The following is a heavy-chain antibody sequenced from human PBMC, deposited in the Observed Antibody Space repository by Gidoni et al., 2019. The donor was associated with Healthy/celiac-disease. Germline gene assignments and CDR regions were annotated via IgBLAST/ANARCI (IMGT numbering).Heavy chain of an antibody. CDR3: ARHSPYYDFWSGYFNYYYGMDV. D-gene: IGHD3-3*01. V-gene: IGHV4-34*01. J-gene: IGHJ6*04. CDR1: GGSFSGYY. CDR2: INHSGST. Sequence: QVQLQQWGAGLLKPSETLSLTCAVYGGSFSGYYWSWIRQPPGKGLEWIGEINHSGSTNYNPSLKSRVTISVDTSKNQFSLKLSSVTAADTAVYYCARHSPYYDFWSGYFNYYYGMDVWGKGTTVTVSS.